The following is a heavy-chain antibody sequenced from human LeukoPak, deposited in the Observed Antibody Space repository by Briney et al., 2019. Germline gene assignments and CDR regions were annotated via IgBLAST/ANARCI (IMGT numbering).Heavy chain of an antibody. V-gene: IGHV4-34*01. CDR1: GGSFSDYY. J-gene: IGHJ6*02. D-gene: IGHD4-17*01. CDR3: ATLRVATVTYPQDYYYGMDV. CDR2: VNHSGST. Sequence: PSETLSLTCAVYGGSFSDYYWSWIRQPPGKGLEWIGEVNHSGSTNYNPSLKSRVTISVDTSKNQFSLKLSSVTAADTAVYYCATLRVATVTYPQDYYYGMDVWGQGTTVTVSS.